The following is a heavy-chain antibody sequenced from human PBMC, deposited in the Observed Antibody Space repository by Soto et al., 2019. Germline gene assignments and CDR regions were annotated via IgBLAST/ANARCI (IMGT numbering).Heavy chain of an antibody. CDR1: GGSITSSY. D-gene: IGHD6-13*01. V-gene: IGHV4-59*01. CDR3: AREGHRYSSSWYGFDY. CDR2: IYDTGISGYTPST. Sequence: SETLSLTCTVSGGSITSSYWSWIRRPPGKGLEWIAYIYDTGISGYTPSTSYNPSLKSRVTMSVDTSKSQFSLKLTSVTAADTAVYYCAREGHRYSSSWYGFDYWGQGTLVTVSS. J-gene: IGHJ4*02.